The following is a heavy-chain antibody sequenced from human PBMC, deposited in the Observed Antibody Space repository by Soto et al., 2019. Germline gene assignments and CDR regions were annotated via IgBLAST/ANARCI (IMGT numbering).Heavy chain of an antibody. D-gene: IGHD3-22*01. CDR2: IKSKTDGGTT. V-gene: IGHV3-15*01. Sequence: EVQLVESGGGLVKPGGSLRLSCAASGFTFSNAWMSWVRQAPGKGLEWVGRIKSKTDGGTTDYAAPVKGRFTISRDDSKNTLYHKMNSLKTEDTAVYYCTTDLEGYYDSSGYSYKGGGFDYWGQGTLVTVSS. CDR3: TTDLEGYYDSSGYSYKGGGFDY. J-gene: IGHJ4*02. CDR1: GFTFSNAW.